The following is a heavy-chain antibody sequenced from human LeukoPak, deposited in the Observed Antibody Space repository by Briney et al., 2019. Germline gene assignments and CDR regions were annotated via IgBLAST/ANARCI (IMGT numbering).Heavy chain of an antibody. CDR3: ARQGFFWSGYRLPPRRYFDY. CDR2: IYYSGST. D-gene: IGHD3-3*01. J-gene: IGHJ4*02. Sequence: SETLSLTCTVSGGSISSSSYYWGWIRQPPGKRLEWIGSIYYSGSTYYNPSLKSRVTISVDTSKDQFSLKLSSVTAADTAVYYCARQGFFWSGYRLPPRRYFDYWGQGTLVTVSS. V-gene: IGHV4-39*01. CDR1: GGSISSSSYY.